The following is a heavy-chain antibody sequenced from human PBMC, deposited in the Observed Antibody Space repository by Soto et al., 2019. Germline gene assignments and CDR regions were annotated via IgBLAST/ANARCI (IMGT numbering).Heavy chain of an antibody. CDR2: ISSSGSTI. CDR3: ARDRTVTTLYYYYYMDV. Sequence: GGSLRLSCAASGFTFSDYYMSWIRQAPGKGLEWVSYISSSGSTIYYADSVKGRFTISRDNAKNSLYLQMNSLRAEDTAVYYCARDRTVTTLYYYYYMDVWGKGTTVTVSS. CDR1: GFTFSDYY. V-gene: IGHV3-11*01. J-gene: IGHJ6*03. D-gene: IGHD4-17*01.